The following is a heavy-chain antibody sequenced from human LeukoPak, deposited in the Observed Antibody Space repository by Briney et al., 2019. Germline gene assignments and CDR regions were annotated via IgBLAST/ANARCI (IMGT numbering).Heavy chain of an antibody. CDR3: ARDRSRFANGDYVGFDY. D-gene: IGHD4-17*01. CDR2: IWYDGSNK. V-gene: IGHV3-33*01. CDR1: GFTFSSYG. Sequence: GGSLRLSCAASGFTFSSYGMHWVRQAPGKGLEWVAVIWYDGSNKYYADSVKGRFTISRDNSKNTLYLQMNSLRAEDTAVYYCARDRSRFANGDYVGFDYWGQGTLVTVSS. J-gene: IGHJ4*02.